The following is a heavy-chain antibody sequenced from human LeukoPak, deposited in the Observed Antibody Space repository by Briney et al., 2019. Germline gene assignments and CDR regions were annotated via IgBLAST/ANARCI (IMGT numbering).Heavy chain of an antibody. J-gene: IGHJ4*02. D-gene: IGHD1-20*01. CDR1: GGSFSGYY. V-gene: IGHV4-34*01. CDR3: ARDRYNWNGEDY. Sequence: SETLSLTCAVYGGSFSGYYWNWIRQPPGKGLEWMGEINHSGNTNYNPSLKSRVTISLDTSKNQFSRNLSSVTASDPAVYYCARDRYNWNGEDYWGQGTLVTVSS. CDR2: INHSGNT.